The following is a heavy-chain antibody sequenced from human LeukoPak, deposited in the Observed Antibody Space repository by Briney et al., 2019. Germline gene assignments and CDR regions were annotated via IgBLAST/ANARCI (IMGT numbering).Heavy chain of an antibody. Sequence: GGSLRLSCAASGFNVSANYMTWVRQAPGKGLEWVSTISGSGGSTYYADSVKGRFTISRDNSKNTLYLQMNSLGAEDTAVYYCAKCRGGVVGSWYFDFWGRGTLVTVSS. CDR2: ISGSGGST. CDR3: AKCRGGVVGSWYFDF. V-gene: IGHV3-23*01. J-gene: IGHJ2*01. D-gene: IGHD3-10*01. CDR1: GFNVSANY.